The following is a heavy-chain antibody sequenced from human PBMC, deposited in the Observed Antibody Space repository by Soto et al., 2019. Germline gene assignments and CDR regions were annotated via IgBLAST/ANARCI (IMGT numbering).Heavy chain of an antibody. CDR1: GFTFSSYA. J-gene: IGHJ3*02. Sequence: PGGSLRLSCAASGFTFSSYAMSWVRQAPGKGLEWVSAISGSGGSTYYADSVKGRFTISRDNSKNTLYLQMNSLRAEDAAVYYCAKSPPITMIVVAPRAFDIWGQWTMVTVSS. CDR2: ISGSGGST. D-gene: IGHD3-22*01. CDR3: AKSPPITMIVVAPRAFDI. V-gene: IGHV3-23*01.